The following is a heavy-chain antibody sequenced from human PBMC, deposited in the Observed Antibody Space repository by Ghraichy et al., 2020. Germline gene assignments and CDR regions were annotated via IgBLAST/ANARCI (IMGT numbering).Heavy chain of an antibody. V-gene: IGHV3-15*01. J-gene: IGHJ6*02. CDR1: GFTFSNAW. CDR2: IKSKTDGGTT. Sequence: GGSLRLSCAASGFTFSNAWMSWVRQAPGKGLEWVGRIKSKTDGGTTDYAAPVKGRFTISRDDSKNTLYLQMNSLKTEDTAVYYCTTGQLVLFYYGMDVWGQGTTVTVSS. D-gene: IGHD6-6*01. CDR3: TTGQLVLFYYGMDV.